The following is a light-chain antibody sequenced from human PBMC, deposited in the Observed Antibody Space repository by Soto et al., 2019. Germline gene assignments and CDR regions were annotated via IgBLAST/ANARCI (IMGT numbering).Light chain of an antibody. J-gene: IGKJ4*01. CDR1: QSVATS. V-gene: IGKV3-11*01. CDR2: DAS. CDR3: QQRTNWPPLT. Sequence: EILLTQPPAPWSLSPGERATLPGRASQSVATSLAWSQQRPGQAPSLPTHDASTMPTGIPARFSGSGSGTDFTLTISSLEPEDFAVYYCQQRTNWPPLTFGGGTKVEIK.